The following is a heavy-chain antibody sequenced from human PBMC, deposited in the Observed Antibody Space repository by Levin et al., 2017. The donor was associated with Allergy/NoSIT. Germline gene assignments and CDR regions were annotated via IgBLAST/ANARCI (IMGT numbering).Heavy chain of an antibody. D-gene: IGHD1-26*01. J-gene: IGHJ3*02. CDR2: ISSTSSPI. CDR3: ARGGSGATRDDTFDI. Sequence: PGGSLRLSCAASGFTFSSNSMNWVRQAPGKGLEWVSSISSTSSPIFYADSVEGRFTISRDNAKNSLYLQMNNLRAEDTAVYYCARGGSGATRDDTFDIWGQGTMVTVSS. CDR1: GFTFSSNS. V-gene: IGHV3-21*06.